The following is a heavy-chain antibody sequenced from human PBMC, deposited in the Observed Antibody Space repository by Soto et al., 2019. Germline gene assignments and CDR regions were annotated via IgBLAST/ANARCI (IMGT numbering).Heavy chain of an antibody. CDR2: INPSGGTT. CDR1: GNTFTNYY. V-gene: IGHV1-46*01. D-gene: IGHD3-10*01. J-gene: IGHJ4*02. Sequence: ASVKVSCKSSGNTFTNYYIHWVRQAPGQGLEWMGTINPSGGTTGYAQRLQGRLTVTRDTSTGIVYMELSTLRSDDTAVYYCARGGSGSYLHYFDYWGQGTLVTVSS. CDR3: ARGGSGSYLHYFDY.